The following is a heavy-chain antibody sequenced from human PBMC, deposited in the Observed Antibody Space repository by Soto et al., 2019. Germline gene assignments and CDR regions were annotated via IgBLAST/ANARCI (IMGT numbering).Heavy chain of an antibody. Sequence: GGSLRLSCAASGFTFSSYSMNWVRQAPGKGLEWVSSISSSSSYIYYADSVKGRFTISRDNAKNSLYLQMNSLRAEDTAVYYCASFYQHYYGSGSYPRLYFDYWGQGTLVTVSS. CDR1: GFTFSSYS. V-gene: IGHV3-21*01. CDR2: ISSSSSYI. J-gene: IGHJ4*02. CDR3: ASFYQHYYGSGSYPRLYFDY. D-gene: IGHD3-10*01.